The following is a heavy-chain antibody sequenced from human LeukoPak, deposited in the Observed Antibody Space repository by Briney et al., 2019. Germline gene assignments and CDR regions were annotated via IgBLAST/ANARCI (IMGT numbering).Heavy chain of an antibody. CDR1: GFTFSSYW. V-gene: IGHV3-74*01. Sequence: GGSLRLSCAASGFTFSSYWMHWVRQAPGKGLVWVSRINSDGSSTSYADSVKGRFTISRDNAKNTLYLQMNSLRAEDTAVYYYASLYSSSFADYWGQGTLVTVSS. CDR2: INSDGSST. CDR3: ASLYSSSFADY. J-gene: IGHJ4*02. D-gene: IGHD6-6*01.